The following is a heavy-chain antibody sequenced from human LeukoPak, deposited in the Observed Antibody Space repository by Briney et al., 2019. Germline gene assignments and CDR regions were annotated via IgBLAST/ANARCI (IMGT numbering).Heavy chain of an antibody. Sequence: GGSLRLSCAASGFTFSGYGIHWVRQAPGKGLEWVAVISYDGNNKYYADSVKGRFTISRDNSKNTLYLQMNSLRADDTAVYYCAKDRDDFPDYWGQGTLVTVSS. D-gene: IGHD3-3*01. CDR1: GFTFSGYG. CDR2: ISYDGNNK. CDR3: AKDRDDFPDY. V-gene: IGHV3-30*18. J-gene: IGHJ4*02.